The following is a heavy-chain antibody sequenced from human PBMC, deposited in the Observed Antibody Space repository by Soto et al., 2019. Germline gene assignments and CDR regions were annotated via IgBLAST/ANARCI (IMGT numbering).Heavy chain of an antibody. D-gene: IGHD2-21*02. V-gene: IGHV4-61*01. CDR3: ARGLGVTNWLDP. J-gene: IGHJ5*02. CDR2: IYYSGST. Sequence: SETLSLTCTVSGGSVSSGSYYWSWIRQPPGKGLEWIGYIYYSGSTNCNSSLTSRVIITVDTSKNQFSLKLSAVTAADTAVYYGARGLGVTNWLDPRGQGTLVTVSS. CDR1: GGSVSSGSYY.